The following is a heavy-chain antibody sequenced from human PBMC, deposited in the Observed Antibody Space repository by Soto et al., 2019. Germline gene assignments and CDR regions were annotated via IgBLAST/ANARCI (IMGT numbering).Heavy chain of an antibody. CDR3: ARGTHSGGMDV. CDR2: INHSGST. D-gene: IGHD6-13*01. CDR1: GGSFSGCY. J-gene: IGHJ6*02. V-gene: IGHV4-34*01. Sequence: SETLSLTCAVYGGSFSGCYWSWIRQPPGKGLEWIGEINHSGSTNYNPSLKSRVTISVDTSKNQFSLKLSSVTAADTAAYYCARGTHSGGMDVWGQGTTVTVSS.